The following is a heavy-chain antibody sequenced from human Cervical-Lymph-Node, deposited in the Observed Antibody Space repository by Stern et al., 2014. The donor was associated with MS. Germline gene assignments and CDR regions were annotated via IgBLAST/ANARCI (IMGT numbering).Heavy chain of an antibody. V-gene: IGHV3-74*03. CDR1: GFTFSNSG. J-gene: IGHJ4*02. CDR2: INRDGSTT. Sequence: EVQLVESGGGFVQPGGSLRLSCAASGFTFSNSGMHWVRQAPGKGLVWVSCINRDGSTTTYADSVKGRFTISRDNAKNSLDLQMNRLRAEDASLYYCTTMAGPIDHCGQGTLVTVSS. CDR3: TTMAGPIDH. D-gene: IGHD3-10*01.